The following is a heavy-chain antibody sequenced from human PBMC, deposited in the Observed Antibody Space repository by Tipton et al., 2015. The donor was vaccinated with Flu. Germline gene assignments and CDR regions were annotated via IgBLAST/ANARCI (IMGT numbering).Heavy chain of an antibody. CDR1: GYTFTGYY. J-gene: IGHJ3*02. V-gene: IGHV1-2*06. CDR2: INPNSGGT. Sequence: QVQLVQSGAEVKKPGASVKVSCKASGYTFTGYYMHWVRQAPGQGLEWMGRINPNSGGTNYAQKFQGRVTMTRDTSISTAYMELSRLRSDGTAVYCCAREPLLGYRVYAFDIWGQGTMVTVSS. CDR3: AREPLLGYRVYAFDI. D-gene: IGHD5-12*01.